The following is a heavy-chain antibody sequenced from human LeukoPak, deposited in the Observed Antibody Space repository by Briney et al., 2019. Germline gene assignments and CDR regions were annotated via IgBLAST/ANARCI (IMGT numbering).Heavy chain of an antibody. CDR1: GGSISSSTYY. CDR3: ARGGEMATMRDFDY. J-gene: IGHJ4*02. D-gene: IGHD5-24*01. V-gene: IGHV4-39*07. Sequence: PSETLSLTCTVSGGSISSSTYYWSWIRQPPGKGLEWIGEINHSGSTNYNPSLKSRVTISVDTSKNQFSLKLSSVTAADTAVYYCARGGEMATMRDFDYWGQGTLVTVSS. CDR2: INHSGST.